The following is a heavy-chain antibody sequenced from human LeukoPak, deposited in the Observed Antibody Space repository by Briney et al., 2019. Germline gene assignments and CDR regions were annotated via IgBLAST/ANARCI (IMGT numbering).Heavy chain of an antibody. V-gene: IGHV3-74*01. CDR2: INIHGTGT. Sequence: AGGSLRLSCAASGFIFSDHYMDWVRQAPAKGLEWVSGINIHGTGTIYADSVKGRFTISRDNAQNTLYLQMNSLRAEDTAVYYCARDWRHHVDYWGQGILVTVSS. CDR1: GFIFSDHY. CDR3: ARDWRHHVDY. J-gene: IGHJ4*02. D-gene: IGHD1-14*01.